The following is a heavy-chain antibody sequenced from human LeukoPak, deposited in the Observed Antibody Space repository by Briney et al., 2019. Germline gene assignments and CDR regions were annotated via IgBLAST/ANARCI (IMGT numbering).Heavy chain of an antibody. CDR3: ARGPPTDYYDSSGFYYVFDY. D-gene: IGHD3-22*01. CDR2: IYYSGST. CDR1: GGSISSGAYY. Sequence: EPSETLSLTCTVSGGSISSGAYYWGWIRQPPGKGLEWIGSIYYSGSTNYNPSLKSRVTISVDTSKNQFSLKLSSVTAADTAVYFCARGPPTDYYDSSGFYYVFDYWGQGTLVTVSS. V-gene: IGHV4-39*07. J-gene: IGHJ4*02.